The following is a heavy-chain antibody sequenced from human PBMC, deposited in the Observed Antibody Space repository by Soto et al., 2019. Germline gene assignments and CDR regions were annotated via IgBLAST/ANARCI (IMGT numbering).Heavy chain of an antibody. J-gene: IGHJ6*02. CDR3: ARGRPAAIDYYYYGRGV. V-gene: IGHV1-69*01. CDR1: GGTFSSYA. CDR2: IIPIFGTA. D-gene: IGHD2-2*02. Sequence: QVQLVQSGAEVKKPGSSVKVSCKASGGTFSSYAISWVRQAPGQGLEWMGGIIPIFGTANYAQKFQGRVTITADDSTSTAYVELSSMRSEDTDVYYCARGRPAAIDYYYYGRGVWGQGTTVTVSS.